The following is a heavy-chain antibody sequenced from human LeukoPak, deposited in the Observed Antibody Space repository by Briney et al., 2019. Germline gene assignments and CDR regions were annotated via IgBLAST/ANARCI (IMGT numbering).Heavy chain of an antibody. CDR1: GVTFSSYE. CDR3: AKLMTTVTTFRSHVDY. D-gene: IGHD4-17*01. Sequence: GGSLRLSCAASGVTFSSYEKKGGRQAPGKGGEGGSYISSSGRSIYYVESVKGRFTISRDNSKNKLYLQMNSLRAADTAVYYCAKLMTTVTTFRSHVDYWGQGTLVTVSS. CDR2: ISSSGRSI. J-gene: IGHJ4*02. V-gene: IGHV3-48*03.